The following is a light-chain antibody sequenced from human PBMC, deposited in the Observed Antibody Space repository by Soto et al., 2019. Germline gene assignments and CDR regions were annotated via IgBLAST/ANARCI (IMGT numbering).Light chain of an antibody. CDR1: HSITNW. CDR3: QQYNSYSPET. CDR2: DAS. J-gene: IGKJ1*01. Sequence: DIQMTQSPSTLSASVGDRVTITCRASHSITNWLAWYQQKPGKAPKLLIYDASSLESGVPSRFSGSGSGTEYTLTISSLQPDDFATYYCQQYNSYSPETFGQGTKVDIK. V-gene: IGKV1-5*01.